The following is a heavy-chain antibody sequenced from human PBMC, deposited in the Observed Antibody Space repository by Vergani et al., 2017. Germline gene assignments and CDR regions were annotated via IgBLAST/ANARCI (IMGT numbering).Heavy chain of an antibody. CDR3: ARARCIETCYMSNWLDS. J-gene: IGHJ5*01. D-gene: IGHD3-9*01. CDR1: GFDFSSYI. V-gene: IGHV3-48*04. CDR2: VSTGTKSQ. Sequence: QLVESGGGWVQPGGSLRLSCVVSGFDFSSYIMNWVRQAPGTGLEWVSFVSTGTKSQSYAESVKGRFTISRDNAQNTLYLQMNSLRVEDTGVYYCARARCIETCYMSNWLDSWGQGTLVTVSS.